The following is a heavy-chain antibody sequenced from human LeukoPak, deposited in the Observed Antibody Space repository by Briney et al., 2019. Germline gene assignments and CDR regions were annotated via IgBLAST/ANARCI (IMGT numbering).Heavy chain of an antibody. J-gene: IGHJ3*02. V-gene: IGHV3-30-3*01. CDR1: GFTFSSYA. CDR2: ISYDGSNK. CDR3: ARGTTVTTLAFDI. Sequence: GRSLRLSCAASGFTFSSYAMHWVRQAPGKGLEWVAVISYDGSNKYYADSVKGRFTISRDNSKNTLYLQMNSLRAEDTAVYYCARGTTVTTLAFDIWGQGTMVAVS. D-gene: IGHD4-17*01.